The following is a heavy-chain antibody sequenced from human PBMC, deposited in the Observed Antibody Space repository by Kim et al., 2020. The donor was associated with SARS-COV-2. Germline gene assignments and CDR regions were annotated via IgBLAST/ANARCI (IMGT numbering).Heavy chain of an antibody. Sequence: ASVKVSCKASGYTFTSYAMNWVRQAPGQGLEWMGWINTNTGNPTYAQGFTGRFVFSLDTSVSTAYLQISSLKAEDTAVYYCARDGDDILTGYFKIRMFEYWGQGTLVTVSS. CDR3: ARDGDDILTGYFKIRMFEY. J-gene: IGHJ4*02. D-gene: IGHD3-9*01. CDR2: INTNTGNP. V-gene: IGHV7-4-1*02. CDR1: GYTFTSYA.